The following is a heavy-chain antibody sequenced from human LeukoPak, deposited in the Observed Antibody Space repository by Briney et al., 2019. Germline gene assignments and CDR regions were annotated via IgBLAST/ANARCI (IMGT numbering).Heavy chain of an antibody. CDR3: AKKLGYCSSTSCYFFRHYYYGMDV. J-gene: IGHJ6*02. Sequence: GGSLRLSCAASGFTFSSYAMHCVRQAPGKGLEWVSAISGTGSTTFYADSVKGRFTISRDNSKNTLYLQMNSLRAEDTAVYYCAKKLGYCSSTSCYFFRHYYYGMDVWGQGTTVTVSS. CDR2: ISGTGSTT. V-gene: IGHV3-23*01. CDR1: GFTFSSYA. D-gene: IGHD2-2*01.